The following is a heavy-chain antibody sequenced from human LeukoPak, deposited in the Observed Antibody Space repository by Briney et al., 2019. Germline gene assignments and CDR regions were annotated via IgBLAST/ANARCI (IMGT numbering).Heavy chain of an antibody. CDR2: IYYSGST. V-gene: IGHV4-59*01. CDR3: ARDFSAAGTYAFDI. J-gene: IGHJ3*02. Sequence: PSETLSLTCTVSGGSISSYYWSWIRQPPGKGLEWIGYIYYSGSTNYNPSLKSRVTISVDTSKNQFSLKLSSVTAADTAVYYCARDFSAAGTYAFDIWGQGTMVTVSS. CDR1: GGSISSYY. D-gene: IGHD6-13*01.